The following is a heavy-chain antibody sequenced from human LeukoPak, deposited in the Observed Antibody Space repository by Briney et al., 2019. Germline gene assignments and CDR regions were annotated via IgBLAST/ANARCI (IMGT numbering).Heavy chain of an antibody. J-gene: IGHJ4*02. D-gene: IGHD5-24*01. CDR1: GFTVSSNY. Sequence: GGSLRLSCAASGFTVSSNYMSWVRQAPGKGLEWVSVIYSGGSTYFADSVKGRFTISRHNSKNTLYLQMNSLRPEDTAVYYCAKDRHPARTDGYYFDYWGQGTLVTVSS. CDR3: AKDRHPARTDGYYFDY. V-gene: IGHV3-53*04. CDR2: IYSGGST.